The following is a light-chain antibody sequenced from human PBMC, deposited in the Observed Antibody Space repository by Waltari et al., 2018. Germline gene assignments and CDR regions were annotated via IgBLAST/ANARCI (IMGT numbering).Light chain of an antibody. CDR3: QQYGSSPLT. J-gene: IGKJ4*01. CDR1: HSVSRDY. V-gene: IGKV3-20*01. Sequence: ETVLAQSPGTLSLSLGDSAPLSCRASHSVSRDYLAWYPQKPGQAPRLLIYGASSRATGIPARFSGSGSGTDFTLTITRLEPEDFAVYYCQQYGSSPLTFGGGTRV. CDR2: GAS.